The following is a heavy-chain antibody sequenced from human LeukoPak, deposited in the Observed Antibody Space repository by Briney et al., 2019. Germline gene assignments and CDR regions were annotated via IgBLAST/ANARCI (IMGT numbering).Heavy chain of an antibody. CDR2: ISYDGSNK. CDR3: ARASTWGSSWYGAFDI. Sequence: GGSLRLSCAASGFSFSSYGMHWVRQAPGKGLEWVAVISYDGSNKYYADSVKGRFTISRDNPKNTLYLQMNSLRAEDTAVYYCARASTWGSSWYGAFDIWGQGTMVTVSS. D-gene: IGHD6-13*01. V-gene: IGHV3-30*03. CDR1: GFSFSSYG. J-gene: IGHJ3*02.